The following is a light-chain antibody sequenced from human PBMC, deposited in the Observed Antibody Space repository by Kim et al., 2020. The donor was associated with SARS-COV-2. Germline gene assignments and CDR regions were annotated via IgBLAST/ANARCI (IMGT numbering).Light chain of an antibody. CDR2: DAS. CDR3: QQRSSWPGT. J-gene: IGKJ3*01. CDR1: QSRSSY. Sequence: PGERAPLYGRASQSRSSYLDGYQQRPGQAPRRLIDDASNRATGIPARFSGSGSGTDFTLTISSLEPEDFAVYYCQQRSSWPGTFGPGTKVDIK. V-gene: IGKV3-11*01.